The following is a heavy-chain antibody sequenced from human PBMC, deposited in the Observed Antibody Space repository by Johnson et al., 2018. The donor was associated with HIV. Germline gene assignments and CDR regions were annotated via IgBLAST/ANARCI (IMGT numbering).Heavy chain of an antibody. CDR1: ALSFSGYA. CDR3: AIIWNHTFDI. V-gene: IGHV3-30*14. J-gene: IGHJ3*02. Sequence: QVQLVESGGGVVQPGRSLRLSCTSALSFSGYAMHWVRQAPGKGLEWVAVVSYDSSNKYYADFVKGRFSISRDNSKNTLYLQMNSLRAEDTAVYYCAIIWNHTFDIWGQGTMVTVSS. D-gene: IGHD1-14*01. CDR2: VSYDSSNK.